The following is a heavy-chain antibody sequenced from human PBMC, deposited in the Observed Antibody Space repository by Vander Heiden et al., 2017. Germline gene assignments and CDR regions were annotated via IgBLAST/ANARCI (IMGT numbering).Heavy chain of an antibody. CDR3: AKDADRVYLTTPDY. CDR1: GFTFSSYG. D-gene: IGHD6-13*01. CDR2: ISYDGSNK. V-gene: IGHV3-30*18. J-gene: IGHJ4*02. Sequence: QVQLVESGGGVVQPGRSLRLSCAASGFTFSSYGMHWVRQAPGKGLEWVAVISYDGSNKYYADSVKGRFTISRDNSKNTLYLQMNSLRAEDTAVYYCAKDADRVYLTTPDYWGQGTLVTVSS.